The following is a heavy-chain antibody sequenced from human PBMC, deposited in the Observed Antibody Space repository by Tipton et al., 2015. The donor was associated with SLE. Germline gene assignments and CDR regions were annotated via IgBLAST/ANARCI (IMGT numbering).Heavy chain of an antibody. Sequence: SLRLSCAASGFTFSSYGMHWVRQAPGKGLEWVAVIWYDGSNKYYADSVKGRFTISRDNSKNTLYLQMNSLRAEDTAVYYCARSRNYDRSGYYYAYWGQGTLVTVSS. CDR2: IWYDGSNK. CDR3: ARSRNYDRSGYYYAY. V-gene: IGHV3-33*01. D-gene: IGHD3-22*01. J-gene: IGHJ4*02. CDR1: GFTFSSYG.